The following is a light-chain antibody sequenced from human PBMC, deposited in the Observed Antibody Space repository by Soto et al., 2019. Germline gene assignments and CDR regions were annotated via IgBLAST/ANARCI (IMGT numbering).Light chain of an antibody. CDR2: SAS. Sequence: EIVMTQSPATLSVSPGERATLSCRASQSVGSNLVWYQQKPGQAPRFLMFSASTRATGIPARFSGSGSGTDFTLTISRLEPEDFAVYYCQQYGSSPWTFGQGTKV. V-gene: IGKV3-15*01. CDR1: QSVGSN. CDR3: QQYGSSPWT. J-gene: IGKJ1*01.